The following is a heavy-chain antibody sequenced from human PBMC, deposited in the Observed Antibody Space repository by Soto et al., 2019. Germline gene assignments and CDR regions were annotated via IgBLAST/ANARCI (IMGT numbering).Heavy chain of an antibody. J-gene: IGHJ3*02. CDR1: GFTFSSYA. CDR2: ISGSGGST. Sequence: TVGSLRLSCAASGFTFSSYAMSWVRQAPGKGLEWVSAISGSGGSTYYADSVKGRFTISRDNSKNTLYLQMNSLRAEDPAVYYCAGDENAFDIWGQGTMVTVSS. D-gene: IGHD2-21*02. CDR3: AGDENAFDI. V-gene: IGHV3-23*01.